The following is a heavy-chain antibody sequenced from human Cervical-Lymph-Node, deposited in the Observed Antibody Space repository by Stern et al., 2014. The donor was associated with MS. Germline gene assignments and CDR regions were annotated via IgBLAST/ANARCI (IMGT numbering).Heavy chain of an antibody. CDR3: ARQRYFDY. Sequence: QLVQSGPEVKRPGESLKISCQASVYTFTSYWIGWVRQMPGNGLEWIAIIFPGGSDIRYSPSFQGQVTISADKSSSTAYLQWNNLKASDTAIYYCARQRYFDYWGQGTLVTVSS. V-gene: IGHV5-51*01. CDR2: IFPGGSDI. J-gene: IGHJ4*02. CDR1: VYTFTSYW.